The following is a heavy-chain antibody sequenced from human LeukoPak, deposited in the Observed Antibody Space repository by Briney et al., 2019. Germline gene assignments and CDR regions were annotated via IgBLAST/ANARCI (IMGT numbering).Heavy chain of an antibody. J-gene: IGHJ6*03. V-gene: IGHV4-4*09. CDR1: GGSISSYY. D-gene: IGHD6-13*01. CDR2: IYTSGST. CDR3: ARLVAAAGTYYYYYYYMDV. Sequence: SETLSLTCTVSGGSISSYYWSWIRQPLGKGLEWIGYIYTSGSTNYNPSLKSRVTISVDTSKNQFSLKLSSVTAADTAVYYCARLVAAAGTYYYYYYYMDVWGKGTTVTVSS.